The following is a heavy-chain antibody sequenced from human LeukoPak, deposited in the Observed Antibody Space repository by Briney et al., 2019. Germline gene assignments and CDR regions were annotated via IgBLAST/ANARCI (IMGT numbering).Heavy chain of an antibody. V-gene: IGHV4-34*01. Sequence: KPSETLSLTCGVYGGSLSAYFWSWIRQPPGKWLEWIAEINHSGNTNYNPSLKSRVTISVDTSKNQFSLKLNSVTAADTAVYYCARNFDFWGQGTLVTVSS. J-gene: IGHJ4*02. CDR1: GGSLSAYF. CDR3: ARNFDF. CDR2: INHSGNT.